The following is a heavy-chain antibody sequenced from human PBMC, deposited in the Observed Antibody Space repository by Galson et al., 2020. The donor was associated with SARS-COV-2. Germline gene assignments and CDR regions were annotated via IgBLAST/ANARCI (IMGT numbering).Heavy chain of an antibody. CDR1: GYTLTELS. CDR3: ATAIAAADLLYYYYGMDV. D-gene: IGHD6-13*01. Sequence: GESLKISCKVSGYTLTELSMHWVRQAPGKGLEWMGGFDPEDGETIYAQKCQGRVTMTEDTSTDTAYMELSSLRSEDTAVYYCATAIAAADLLYYYYGMDVWGQGTTVTVSS. J-gene: IGHJ6*02. V-gene: IGHV1-24*01. CDR2: FDPEDGET.